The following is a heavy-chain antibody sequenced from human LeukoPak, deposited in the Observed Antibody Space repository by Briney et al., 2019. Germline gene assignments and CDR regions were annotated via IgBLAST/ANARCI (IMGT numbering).Heavy chain of an antibody. V-gene: IGHV4-38-2*01. J-gene: IGHJ4*02. D-gene: IGHD3-22*01. CDR3: ARGPSYYYDSSGYPDY. CDR2: IYHSGST. CDR1: GYSISRGYC. Sequence: SETLSLTCAVSGYSISRGYCWGWIRQPPGKGLEWIGSIYHSGSTYYNPSLKSRVTISVDTSKNQFSLKLSSVTAADTAVYYCARGPSYYYDSSGYPDYWGQGTLVTVSS.